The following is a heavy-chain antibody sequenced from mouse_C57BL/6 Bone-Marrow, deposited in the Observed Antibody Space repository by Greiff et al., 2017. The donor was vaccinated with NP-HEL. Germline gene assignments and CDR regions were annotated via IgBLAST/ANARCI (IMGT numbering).Heavy chain of an antibody. V-gene: IGHV1-82*01. Sequence: QVQLQQSGPELVKPGASVKISCKASGYAFSSSWMNWVKQRPGKGLEWIGRIYPGDGDTNYNGKFKGQATLTADNSSSTAYMQLSSLTSEDSAVYVCARGGGLTGAWFAYWGQGTLVTVSA. CDR2: IYPGDGDT. D-gene: IGHD4-1*01. CDR3: ARGGGLTGAWFAY. CDR1: GYAFSSSW. J-gene: IGHJ3*01.